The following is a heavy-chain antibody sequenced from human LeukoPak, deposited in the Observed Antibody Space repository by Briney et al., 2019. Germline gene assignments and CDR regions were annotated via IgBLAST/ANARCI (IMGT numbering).Heavy chain of an antibody. CDR3: ARGVIVVVATWFDP. Sequence: PSETLSLTCTVSGGSISSSSYYWGWIRQPPGKGLEWIGSIYYSGSTYYNPSLKSRVTVSVDTSKNQFSLKLSSVTAADTAVYYCARGVIVVVATWFDPWGQGTLVTVSS. J-gene: IGHJ5*02. D-gene: IGHD3-16*02. V-gene: IGHV4-39*01. CDR2: IYYSGST. CDR1: GGSISSSSYY.